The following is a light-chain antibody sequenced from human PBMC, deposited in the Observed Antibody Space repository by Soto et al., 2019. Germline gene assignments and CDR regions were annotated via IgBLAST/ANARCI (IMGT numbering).Light chain of an antibody. CDR3: SSYPNINTRACV. Sequence: QSALTQPASVSGSPGQSITIPCSGRSSDLGGLNYVSWYQQHPGKVPKLIIYKVDNRPSGISDRFSASKSGNTASLTISGLQAEDEAHYYCSSYPNINTRACVFGTGTKVTVL. V-gene: IGLV2-14*01. CDR2: KVD. CDR1: SSDLGGLNY. J-gene: IGLJ1*01.